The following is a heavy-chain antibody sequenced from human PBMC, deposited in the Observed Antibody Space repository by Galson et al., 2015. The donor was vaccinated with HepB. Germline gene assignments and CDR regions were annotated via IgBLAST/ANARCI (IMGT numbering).Heavy chain of an antibody. J-gene: IGHJ4*02. D-gene: IGHD3-22*01. CDR3: ARDPDYYDSTGYQFDY. CDR2: IIPIFGVT. CDR1: GGTFSSYA. V-gene: IGHV1-69*10. Sequence: SVKVSCKASGGTFSSYAISWVRQAPGQGLEWMGGIIPIFGVTNYAQKFQGRVTITADKSTSTAYMELSSLRSEDTAVYYCARDPDYYDSTGYQFDYWGQGTLVTVSS.